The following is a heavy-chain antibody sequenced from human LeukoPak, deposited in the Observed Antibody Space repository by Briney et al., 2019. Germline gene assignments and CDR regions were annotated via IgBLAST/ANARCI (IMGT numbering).Heavy chain of an antibody. CDR1: GFTFDDYA. J-gene: IGHJ3*02. Sequence: GGSLRLSCAASGFTFDDYAMHWVRQAPGKGLEWVSGISWNSANRACADSVKGRFTISRDNAKNSLFLQMNSLRAEDTALYYCAKSPTKRLIFCGGDCYSADAFDIWGQGTMVTVSS. V-gene: IGHV3-9*01. CDR2: ISWNSANR. D-gene: IGHD2-21*02. CDR3: AKSPTKRLIFCGGDCYSADAFDI.